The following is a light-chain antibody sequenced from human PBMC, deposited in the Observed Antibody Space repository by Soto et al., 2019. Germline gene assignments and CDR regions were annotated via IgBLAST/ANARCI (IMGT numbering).Light chain of an antibody. CDR3: QQHAHWPLT. CDR1: QSVGNN. J-gene: IGKJ4*01. Sequence: DIVLTQSPATLSLSPGERAALSCSASQSVGNNLAWYQQKPGQAPGLLIYEASTRATGIPARFSGSGSGTDFTLTISSLEPEDFAVYYCQQHAHWPLTFGGGTKVDIK. CDR2: EAS. V-gene: IGKV3-11*01.